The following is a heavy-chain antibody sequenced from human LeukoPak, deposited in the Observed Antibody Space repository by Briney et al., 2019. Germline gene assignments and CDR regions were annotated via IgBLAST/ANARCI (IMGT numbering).Heavy chain of an antibody. V-gene: IGHV3-23*01. CDR3: AKSIAVTFCY. J-gene: IGHJ4*02. Sequence: GGSLRLSCAASGFTFSSYAMSWVRQAPGKGLEWVSTISGSGGSTYYADSVKGRFTISRDNSKDTLYLQMNSLRAEDTAVYFCAKSIAVTFCYWGQGTLVTVSS. D-gene: IGHD6-19*01. CDR2: ISGSGGST. CDR1: GFTFSSYA.